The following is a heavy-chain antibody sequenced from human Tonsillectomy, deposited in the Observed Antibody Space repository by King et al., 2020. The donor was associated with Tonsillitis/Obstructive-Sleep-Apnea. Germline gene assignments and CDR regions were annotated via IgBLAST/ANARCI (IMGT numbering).Heavy chain of an antibody. J-gene: IGHJ4*02. CDR3: ARGTTVKSFDY. D-gene: IGHD4-17*01. CDR1: GGSISSGGYY. CDR2: IYYSGNT. Sequence: HVQLQESGPGLVKPSQTLSLTCTVSGGSISSGGYYWSWIRQHPGKGLEWIRCIYYSGNTYYNPSLKSRLTISVDTSKNQFSLKLSSVTPADTAVYYCARGTTVKSFDYWGQGTLVTVSS. V-gene: IGHV4-31*03.